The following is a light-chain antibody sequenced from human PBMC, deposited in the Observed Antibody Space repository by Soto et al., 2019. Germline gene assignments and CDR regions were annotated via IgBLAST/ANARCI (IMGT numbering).Light chain of an antibody. V-gene: IGKV3-15*01. J-gene: IGKJ4*01. Sequence: RVMTQSPAILSVSPGERATLSCRASQSVSSYLAWYQQKPGQAPRLLIYGASTRATGVPARFSGSGSGTEFTRTISSLQSEDFAVYYCQHYNNWPPLAFGGGTKVEIK. CDR1: QSVSSY. CDR2: GAS. CDR3: QHYNNWPPLA.